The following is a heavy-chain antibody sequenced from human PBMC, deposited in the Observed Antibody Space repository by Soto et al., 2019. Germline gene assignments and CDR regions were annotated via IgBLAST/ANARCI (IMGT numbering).Heavy chain of an antibody. Sequence: QVQLLESGPGLVKPSQTLSLICNVSGASISSGGYYWSWIRQRPGGGLEWLGFIYYSGISHYNPSLKSRATISVDTSKTQFSLKLISVTAAATAVYYCARTEWIQLWFDYWGQGALVTVS. J-gene: IGHJ4*02. D-gene: IGHD5-18*01. CDR3: ARTEWIQLWFDY. V-gene: IGHV4-31*03. CDR2: IYYSGIS. CDR1: GASISSGGYY.